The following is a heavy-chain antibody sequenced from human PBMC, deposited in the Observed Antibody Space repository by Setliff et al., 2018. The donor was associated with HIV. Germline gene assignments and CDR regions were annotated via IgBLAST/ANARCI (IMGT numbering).Heavy chain of an antibody. Sequence: PGESLKISCKGSGYSFTGNWIGWVRQTPGKGLEWMGFIYPGDADTRYSPSFQGQVTISADKFITTAYLQWSSLKASDTAMYFCARLEGCSNGVCYRFSDWGQGTLVTVPQ. D-gene: IGHD2-8*01. J-gene: IGHJ4*02. CDR3: ARLEGCSNGVCYRFSD. V-gene: IGHV5-51*01. CDR1: GYSFTGNW. CDR2: IYPGDADT.